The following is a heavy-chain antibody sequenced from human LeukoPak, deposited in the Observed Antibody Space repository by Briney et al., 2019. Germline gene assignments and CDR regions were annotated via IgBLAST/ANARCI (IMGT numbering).Heavy chain of an antibody. Sequence: ASVKVSCKASGYTFTSNAMHWVRQAPGQRLEWMGWINAGNGNTKYSQKFQGRVTITRDTSASTAYMELSSLRSEDTAVYYCARTKSVRGDSSPLGYWGQGTLVTVSS. J-gene: IGHJ4*02. CDR1: GYTFTSNA. CDR2: INAGNGNT. D-gene: IGHD3-10*01. CDR3: ARTKSVRGDSSPLGY. V-gene: IGHV1-3*01.